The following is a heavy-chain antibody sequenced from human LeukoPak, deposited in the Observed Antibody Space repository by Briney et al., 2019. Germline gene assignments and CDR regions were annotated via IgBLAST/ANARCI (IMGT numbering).Heavy chain of an antibody. CDR3: ARDNYDSSGPYYFDY. CDR1: GFTFSSYE. CDR2: ISSSGSTI. V-gene: IGHV3-48*03. J-gene: IGHJ4*02. Sequence: GGSLRLSCAASGFTFSSYEMNWVRQAPGKGLEWVSYISSSGSTIYYADSVEGRFTISRDNAKNSLYLQMNSLRAEDTAVYYCARDNYDSSGPYYFDYWGQGTLVTVSS. D-gene: IGHD3-22*01.